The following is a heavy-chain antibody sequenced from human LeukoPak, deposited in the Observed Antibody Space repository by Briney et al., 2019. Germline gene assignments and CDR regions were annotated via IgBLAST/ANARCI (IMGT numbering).Heavy chain of an antibody. V-gene: IGHV3-23*01. CDR1: GFTFSIYA. CDR2: ISGSGGST. J-gene: IGHJ4*02. CDR3: ARDNEYCTGGTCRLDY. Sequence: GGSLRLSCAASGFTFSIYAMSWVRQAPGKGLEWVSGISGSGGSTYCVDSVKGRFTISRDNAKNTLYLQMNSLRAEDTAVYYCARDNEYCTGGTCRLDYWGQGALVTVSS. D-gene: IGHD2-15*01.